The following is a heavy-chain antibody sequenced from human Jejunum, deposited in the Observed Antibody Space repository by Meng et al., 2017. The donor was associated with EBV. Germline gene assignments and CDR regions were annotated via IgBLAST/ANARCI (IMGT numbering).Heavy chain of an antibody. Sequence: LQRQESGSGLVKPSETLSPPCAVSGGSISSGGYSWHWIRQPPGKGLQWIGYIYYSGSAFYNPSLKSRVTLSVDRSKNQFSLNLSSVTAADTAVYYCARGAYFDYWGQGTLVTVSS. CDR1: GGSISSGGYS. CDR2: IYYSGSA. CDR3: ARGAYFDY. J-gene: IGHJ4*02. V-gene: IGHV4-30-2*01.